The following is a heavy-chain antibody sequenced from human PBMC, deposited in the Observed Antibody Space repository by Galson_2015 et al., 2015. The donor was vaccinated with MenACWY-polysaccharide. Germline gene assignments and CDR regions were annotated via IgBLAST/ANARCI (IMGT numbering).Heavy chain of an antibody. CDR1: GYSFTSYW. Sequence: QSGAEVKKPGESLKISCKGSGYSFTSYWIFWVRQMPGKGLVWLGIIYPTDSDTRYSPSFQGQVTISADKSISTAYLQWSSLKASDTAMYYCARQYYYESSYFYLPFESWGQGTPVTVSS. J-gene: IGHJ4*02. CDR2: IYPTDSDT. V-gene: IGHV5-51*01. CDR3: ARQYYYESSYFYLPFES. D-gene: IGHD3-22*01.